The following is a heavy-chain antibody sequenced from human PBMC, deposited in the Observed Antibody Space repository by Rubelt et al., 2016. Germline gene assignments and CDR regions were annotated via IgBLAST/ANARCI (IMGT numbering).Heavy chain of an antibody. CDR1: GYTFTAYY. J-gene: IGHJ4*02. CDR2: INPNVGGK. D-gene: IGHD4-17*01. V-gene: IGHV1-2*06. Sequence: QVQLVQSGAEVKKPGASVKVSCKASGYTFTAYYMHWVRQAPGQGLEWMGRINPNVGGKKYAQNVEGRVTMNRDTSITTGYMEVSRLRSDETAVYFCARDDGDPFDYWGQGTPVTVSS. CDR3: ARDDGDPFDY.